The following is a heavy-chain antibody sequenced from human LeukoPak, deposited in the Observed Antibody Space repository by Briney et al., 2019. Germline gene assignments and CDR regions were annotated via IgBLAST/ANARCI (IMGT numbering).Heavy chain of an antibody. D-gene: IGHD2-2*01. CDR2: ISTTSTYT. CDR1: GFAFSSYT. V-gene: IGHV3-21*06. Sequence: GRSLRLSCAPSGFAFSSYTMKWVRQAPREGLEWVSFISTTSTYTYYADSVKGSFTVSRDNSKNLLYLQMDSLRVEDTAVYYCARAGTCSSTSCDGGIEYWGQGTLVTVSS. CDR3: ARAGTCSSTSCDGGIEY. J-gene: IGHJ4*02.